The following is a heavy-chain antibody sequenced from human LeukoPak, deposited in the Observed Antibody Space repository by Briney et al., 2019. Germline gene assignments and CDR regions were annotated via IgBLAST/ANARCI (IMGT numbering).Heavy chain of an antibody. CDR3: ARDLRYCSSTSCSYYFDY. CDR2: INHNGNVN. Sequence: GGSLRLSCAASGFTFSSYWMNWARQAPGKGLEWVASINHNGNVNYYVDSVKGRFTISRDNAKNSLYLQMNSLRAEDTAVYYCARDLRYCSSTSCSYYFDYWGQGTLVTVSS. J-gene: IGHJ4*02. V-gene: IGHV3-7*01. D-gene: IGHD2-2*01. CDR1: GFTFSSYW.